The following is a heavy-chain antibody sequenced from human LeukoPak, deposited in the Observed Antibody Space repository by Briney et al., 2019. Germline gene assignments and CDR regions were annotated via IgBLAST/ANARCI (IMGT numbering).Heavy chain of an antibody. CDR1: GGTFSNYA. Sequence: SVKVSCKASGGTFSNYAIGRVRQAPGQGLEWMGGVIPIFGTANYAQKFQGRVTITADRSTSTAYMKLSSLRSEDMAVYYCARSMASRLYYFGYWGQGTLVTVSS. V-gene: IGHV1-69*06. J-gene: IGHJ4*02. CDR2: VIPIFGTA. D-gene: IGHD2/OR15-2a*01. CDR3: ARSMASRLYYFGY.